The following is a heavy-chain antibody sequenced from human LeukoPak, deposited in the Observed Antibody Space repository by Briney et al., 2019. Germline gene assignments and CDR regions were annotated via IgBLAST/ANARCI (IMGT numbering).Heavy chain of an antibody. J-gene: IGHJ4*02. V-gene: IGHV3-7*01. Sequence: PGGSLRLSCAASGFTFTDYWMTWVRQTPGQGLEWMANIRQDGGATYYGGSVKGRFTISRDNAKSSLFLQMDSLRAEDTAVYYCGTSKDTAGGPYWGRGTLVTLSS. CDR3: GTSKDTAGGPY. CDR2: IRQDGGAT. CDR1: GFTFTDYW. D-gene: IGHD5-18*01.